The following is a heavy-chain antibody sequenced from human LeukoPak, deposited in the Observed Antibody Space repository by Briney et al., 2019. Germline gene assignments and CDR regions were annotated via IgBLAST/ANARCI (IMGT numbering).Heavy chain of an antibody. D-gene: IGHD5-24*01. Sequence: SETLSLTCTVSGYSISSGYYWGWIRQPLGKGLEWIGSIYHSGSTFYNPSLKSRVTISVDTSKNQFSLKLRSVTAADTAVYYCARQDGYTLDIWGQGTLVTVSS. J-gene: IGHJ4*02. CDR1: GYSISSGYY. CDR2: IYHSGST. V-gene: IGHV4-38-2*02. CDR3: ARQDGYTLDI.